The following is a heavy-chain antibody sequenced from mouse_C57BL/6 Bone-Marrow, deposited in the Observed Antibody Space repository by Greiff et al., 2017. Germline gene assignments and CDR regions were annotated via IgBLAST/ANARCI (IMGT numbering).Heavy chain of an antibody. CDR1: GYTFTSYW. CDR3: ARLEFITTVVASFDY. Sequence: QVQLQQPGAELVKPGASVKMSCKASGYTFTSYWITWVKQRPGQGLEWIGDIYPGSGSTNYNEKFKSKATLTVDTSSSTAYMQLSSLTSEDSAVYYCARLEFITTVVASFDYWGQGTTLTVSS. D-gene: IGHD1-1*01. CDR2: IYPGSGST. V-gene: IGHV1-55*01. J-gene: IGHJ2*01.